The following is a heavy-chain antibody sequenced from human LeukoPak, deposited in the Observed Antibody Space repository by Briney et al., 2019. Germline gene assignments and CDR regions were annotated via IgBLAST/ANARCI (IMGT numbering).Heavy chain of an antibody. CDR3: ARGEDYFDY. D-gene: IGHD1-26*01. V-gene: IGHV3-20*04. Sequence: GGSLRLSCVASGFTFSHYWMSWVRQAPGKGLEWVSAIRWSGGRIRYVDSVKGRFIISRDNAKKSVYLQMNSLRAEDTALYYCARGEDYFDYWGQGTLVTVTS. CDR2: IRWSGGRI. CDR1: GFTFSHYW. J-gene: IGHJ4*02.